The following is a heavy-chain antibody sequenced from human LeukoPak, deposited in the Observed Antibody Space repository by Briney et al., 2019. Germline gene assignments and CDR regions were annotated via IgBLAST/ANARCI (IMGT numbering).Heavy chain of an antibody. CDR1: GGTFSSYA. Sequence: ASVKVSCKASGGTFSSYAISWVRQAPGQGLEWMGGIIPIFGTANYAQKFQGRVTITADESTSTAYMELSSLRSEDTAVYYCARYSSGWPRRPYDYWGQGTLVTVSS. CDR3: ARYSSGWPRRPYDY. J-gene: IGHJ4*02. CDR2: IIPIFGTA. V-gene: IGHV1-69*13. D-gene: IGHD6-19*01.